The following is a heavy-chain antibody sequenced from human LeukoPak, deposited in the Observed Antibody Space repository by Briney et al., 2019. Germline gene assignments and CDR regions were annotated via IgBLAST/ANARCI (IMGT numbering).Heavy chain of an antibody. V-gene: IGHV1-8*03. CDR3: ARTYSSSYYYYYYMDV. D-gene: IGHD6-6*01. CDR1: GYTFASYD. CDR2: MNPNSGNT. Sequence: ASVKVSCKASGYTFASYDINWVRQATGQGLEWMGWMNPNSGNTGYAQKFQGRVTITADKSTSTAYMELSSLRSEDTAVYYCARTYSSSYYYYYYMDVWGKGTTVTVSS. J-gene: IGHJ6*03.